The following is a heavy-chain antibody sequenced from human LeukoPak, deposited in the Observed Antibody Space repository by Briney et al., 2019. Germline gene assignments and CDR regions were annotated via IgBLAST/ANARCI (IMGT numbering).Heavy chain of an antibody. CDR3: ARGLRLLEWSTVYYYYYGMDV. J-gene: IGHJ6*02. Sequence: TPSETLSLTCAVYGGSFSGYYWSWIRQPPGKGLEWIGEINHSGSTNYNPSLKSRVTISVDTSKNQFSLKLSSVTAADTAVYYCARGLRLLEWSTVYYYYYGMDVWGQGTTVTVSS. V-gene: IGHV4-34*01. D-gene: IGHD3-3*01. CDR1: GGSFSGYY. CDR2: INHSGST.